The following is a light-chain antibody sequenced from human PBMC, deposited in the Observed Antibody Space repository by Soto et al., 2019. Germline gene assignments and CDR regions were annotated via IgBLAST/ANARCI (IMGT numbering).Light chain of an antibody. CDR1: QSVTNY. J-gene: IGKJ5*01. Sequence: SPATLSLSPGERATLSCRASQSVTNYLAWYQQKPGQAPRILIYDASNRATDIPARFSGSGSGTDFTLTISSLEPEDIAVYYCQQRSNWPSITFGQGTRLEIK. CDR2: DAS. V-gene: IGKV3-11*01. CDR3: QQRSNWPSIT.